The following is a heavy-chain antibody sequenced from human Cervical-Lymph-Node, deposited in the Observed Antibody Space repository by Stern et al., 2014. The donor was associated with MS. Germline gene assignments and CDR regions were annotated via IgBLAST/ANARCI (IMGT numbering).Heavy chain of an antibody. D-gene: IGHD2-21*02. Sequence: QLQLQESGPGLVKPSQTLSLICAVSGGSMASSTGGYFWSWIRQPPGKGLEWIGFIYYSGSTYYNPSLKRRTTISVDTSKSQVSLRLTSMTAADTAVYYCVRVAYCGGDCSAFDSWGQGTLVTVSS. V-gene: IGHV4-31*11. J-gene: IGHJ4*02. CDR1: GGSMASSTGGYF. CDR2: IYYSGST. CDR3: VRVAYCGGDCSAFDS.